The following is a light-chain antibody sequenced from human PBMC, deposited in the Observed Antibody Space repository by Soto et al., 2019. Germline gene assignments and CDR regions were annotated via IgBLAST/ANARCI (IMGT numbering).Light chain of an antibody. CDR2: DAS. J-gene: IGKJ1*01. CDR1: QSVIIW. CDR3: KQYNSYWK. Sequence: DIQMTQSPSTLSASVLYIVTITFRASQSVIIWLALYRQKPGKAPEVLVWDASSLESGVPSRFSGSGSGTEITLTISSLQPDDFATYYCKQYNSYWKFGQGTKVDIK. V-gene: IGKV1-5*01.